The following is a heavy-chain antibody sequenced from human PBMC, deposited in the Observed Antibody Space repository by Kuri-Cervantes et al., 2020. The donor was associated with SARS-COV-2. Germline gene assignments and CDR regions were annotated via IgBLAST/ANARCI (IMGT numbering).Heavy chain of an antibody. Sequence: SETLSLTCAVYGGSFSGYYWSWIRQPPGKGLEWIGEINHSGSTNYNPSLKSRVTISVDTSKNQFSLKLSSVTAADTAVYYCARAGVRVLIDLYSNPGSDYWGQGTLVTVSS. J-gene: IGHJ4*02. D-gene: IGHD4-11*01. CDR2: INHSGST. CDR1: GGSFSGYY. V-gene: IGHV4-34*01. CDR3: ARAGVRVLIDLYSNPGSDY.